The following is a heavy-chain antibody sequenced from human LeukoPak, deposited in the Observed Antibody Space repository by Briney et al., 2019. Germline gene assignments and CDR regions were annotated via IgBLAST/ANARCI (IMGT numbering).Heavy chain of an antibody. CDR3: ASDMYPDYGDYLAFQH. Sequence: SQTLSLTCTVSGGSISSGDYYWSWIRRPPGKGLEWIGYIYYSGSTYYNPSLKSRVTISVDTSKNQFSLKLSSVTAADTAVYYCASDMYPDYGDYLAFQHWGQGTLVTGSS. CDR2: IYYSGST. J-gene: IGHJ1*01. D-gene: IGHD4-17*01. CDR1: GGSISSGDYY. V-gene: IGHV4-30-4*01.